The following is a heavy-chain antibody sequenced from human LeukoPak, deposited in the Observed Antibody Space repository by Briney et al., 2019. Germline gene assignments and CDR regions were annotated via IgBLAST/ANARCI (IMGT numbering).Heavy chain of an antibody. CDR1: GYTFTSYG. V-gene: IGHV1-18*01. J-gene: IGHJ5*02. D-gene: IGHD2-21*02. CDR3: ARDRESHCGGDCYQFDP. Sequence: ASVKVSCKASGYTFTSYGISWVRQAPGQGLEWMGWISAYNGNTNYAQKLQGRVTMTTDTSTSTAYMELRSLRSDDTAVYYCARDRESHCGGDCYQFDPWGQGTLVTVSS. CDR2: ISAYNGNT.